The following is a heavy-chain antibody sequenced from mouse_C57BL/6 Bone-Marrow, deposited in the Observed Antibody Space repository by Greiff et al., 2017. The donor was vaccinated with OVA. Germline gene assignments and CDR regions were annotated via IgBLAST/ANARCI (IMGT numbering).Heavy chain of an antibody. V-gene: IGHV14-4*01. Sequence: VQLQQSGAELVRPGASVKLSCTASGFNIKDDYMHWVKQRPEQGLEWIGWIDTENGDTEYASKFQGKATITADTSSNTAYLQLSSLTSVDTAVYYCTTYFYGSSLYYFDYWGQGTTLTVSS. CDR2: IDTENGDT. CDR1: GFNIKDDY. CDR3: TTYFYGSSLYYFDY. D-gene: IGHD1-1*01. J-gene: IGHJ2*01.